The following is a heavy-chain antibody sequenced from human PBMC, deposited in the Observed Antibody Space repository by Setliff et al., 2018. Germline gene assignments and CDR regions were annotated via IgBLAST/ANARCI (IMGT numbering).Heavy chain of an antibody. J-gene: IGHJ4*02. Sequence: VASVKVSCKASGGTFSRSAISWVRQAPGQGLEWLGSISPYSGNTNYPQWLQDRVTMTIDTSATTVYMELKSLRSDDTAVYYCVRSSAPQVVLAADFDFWGQGTPVTVSS. D-gene: IGHD6-19*01. V-gene: IGHV1-18*01. CDR3: VRSSAPQVVLAADFDF. CDR2: ISPYSGNT. CDR1: GGTFSRSA.